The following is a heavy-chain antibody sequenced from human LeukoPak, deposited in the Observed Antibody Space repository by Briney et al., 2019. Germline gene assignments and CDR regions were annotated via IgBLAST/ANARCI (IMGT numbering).Heavy chain of an antibody. CDR2: IYSDGSR. J-gene: IGHJ4*02. CDR3: ARDFIYSSRPNDC. CDR1: GFTVSTNY. D-gene: IGHD6-13*01. V-gene: IGHV3-53*01. Sequence: PGGSLRLSCAASGFTVSTNYMSWVRQAPGKGLEWVSVIYSDGSRHYADSVKGRFTIFRDNSKNTLYLQMNSLRAEDTAVYYCARDFIYSSRPNDCWGQGTLVTVSS.